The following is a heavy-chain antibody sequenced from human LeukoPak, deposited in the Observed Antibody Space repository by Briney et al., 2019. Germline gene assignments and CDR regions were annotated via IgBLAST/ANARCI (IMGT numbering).Heavy chain of an antibody. D-gene: IGHD4-23*01. CDR2: ISGDGRST. CDR3: AKRLITGRIVTPLDY. Sequence: GGSLRLSCAASGFTFVDYGMHWVRHAPEKGLEWVSLISGDGRSTSYADSVKGRFTISRDNYENSLYLQMNSLRTEDTALYYCAKRLITGRIVTPLDYWGQGTLVTVSS. J-gene: IGHJ4*02. V-gene: IGHV3-43*02. CDR1: GFTFVDYG.